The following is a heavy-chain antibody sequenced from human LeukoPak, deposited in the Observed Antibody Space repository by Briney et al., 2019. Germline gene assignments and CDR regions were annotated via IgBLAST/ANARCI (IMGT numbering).Heavy chain of an antibody. D-gene: IGHD4-11*01. V-gene: IGHV3-20*04. Sequence: GGSLRLSCAASGLTFDDYGMSWVRQAPGKGLEWVSGINWNGGSTGYADSVKGRFTISRDNAKNSLYLQMNSLRAEDTAVYYCARVLPYDYINRFDRWGQGTLVTVSS. J-gene: IGHJ5*02. CDR3: ARVLPYDYINRFDR. CDR1: GLTFDDYG. CDR2: INWNGGST.